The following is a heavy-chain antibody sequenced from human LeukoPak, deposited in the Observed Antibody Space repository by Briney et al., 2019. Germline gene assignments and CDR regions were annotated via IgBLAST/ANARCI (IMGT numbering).Heavy chain of an antibody. CDR3: ARDDTSTYSYDSNDYYGMDV. D-gene: IGHD3-22*01. J-gene: IGHJ6*02. Sequence: ASVKVSCKASGYTFTSYGISWVRQAPGQGLEWMGWISAYNGNTNYAQKLQGRVTMTTDTSTSTAYMELRSLRSDDTAVYYCARDDTSTYSYDSNDYYGMDVWGQGTTVTVSS. CDR1: GYTFTSYG. CDR2: ISAYNGNT. V-gene: IGHV1-18*01.